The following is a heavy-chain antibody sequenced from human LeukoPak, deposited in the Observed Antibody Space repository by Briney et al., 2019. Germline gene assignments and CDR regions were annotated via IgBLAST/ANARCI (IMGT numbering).Heavy chain of an antibody. CDR3: ARWGNFQYDFWSGYPLFDY. V-gene: IGHV3-7*01. Sequence: GGSLRLSCAASGFTFSSYWMSWVRQAPGKGLEWVANIKQDGSEKYYVDSVKGRFTISRDNAKNSLYLQMNSLRAEDTAVYYCARWGNFQYDFWSGYPLFDYWGQGTLVTVSS. CDR2: IKQDGSEK. CDR1: GFTFSSYW. D-gene: IGHD3-3*01. J-gene: IGHJ4*02.